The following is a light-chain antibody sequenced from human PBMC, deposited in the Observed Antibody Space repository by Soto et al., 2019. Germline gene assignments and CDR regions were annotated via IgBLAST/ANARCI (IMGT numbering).Light chain of an antibody. Sequence: QSVLTQPASVSGSPGQSITISCTGTSSDVGGYHYVSWYQQYPGKAPKLMIYEVSDRPSGVSNRFSGSKSGNTASLTISGLQAEDEADYYCSSYTSSSTRVFGTGTKVTAL. V-gene: IGLV2-14*01. J-gene: IGLJ1*01. CDR3: SSYTSSSTRV. CDR1: SSDVGGYHY. CDR2: EVS.